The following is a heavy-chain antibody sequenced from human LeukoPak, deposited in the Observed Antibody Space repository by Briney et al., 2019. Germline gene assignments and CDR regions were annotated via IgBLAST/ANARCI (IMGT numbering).Heavy chain of an antibody. CDR3: TKNYHDNTAYFSWAFDV. J-gene: IGHJ3*01. CDR2: IGASGAT. CDR1: GFTFRIYA. V-gene: IGHV3-23*01. D-gene: IGHD3-22*01. Sequence: PGGSLRLSCAASGFTFRIYAMTWVRQAPGKGLEWVSAIGASGATFYAASVKGRFSISRDNSRNTLHLQMNGLRTEDTAVYFCTKNYHDNTAYFSWAFDVWGQGTMVTLSS.